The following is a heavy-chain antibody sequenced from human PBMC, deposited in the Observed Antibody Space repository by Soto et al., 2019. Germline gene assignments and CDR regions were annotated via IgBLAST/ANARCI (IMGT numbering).Heavy chain of an antibody. D-gene: IGHD6-19*01. V-gene: IGHV1-18*01. CDR3: ASDHSSGWAYYYGMDV. J-gene: IGHJ6*02. CDR2: ISAYNGNT. CDR1: GYTFTGYG. Sequence: ASVKVSCKASGYTFTGYGITWVRQAPGQGLEWMGWISAYNGNTNYAQKLQGRVTMTTDTSTRTAYMELRSLRSDDTAVYHCASDHSSGWAYYYGMDVWGQGTTVTVSS.